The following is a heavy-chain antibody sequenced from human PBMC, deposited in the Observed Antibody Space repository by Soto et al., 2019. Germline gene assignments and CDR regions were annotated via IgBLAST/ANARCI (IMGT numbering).Heavy chain of an antibody. Sequence: VKVSCKASGYTFTSYGISWVRQAPGQGLEWMGWISAYNGNTNYAQKLQGRVTMTTDTSTSTAYMELRSLRSDDTAVYYCARDTGDYDFWRGYRPQAPFDYWGQGTLVTVSS. V-gene: IGHV1-18*01. CDR3: ARDTGDYDFWRGYRPQAPFDY. J-gene: IGHJ4*02. D-gene: IGHD3-3*01. CDR1: GYTFTSYG. CDR2: ISAYNGNT.